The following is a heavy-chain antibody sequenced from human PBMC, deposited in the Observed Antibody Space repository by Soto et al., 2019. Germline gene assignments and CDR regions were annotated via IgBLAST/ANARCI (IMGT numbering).Heavy chain of an antibody. CDR2: INQSGST. CDR1: GGAFSGYY. CDR3: ERGGRYGSGSYYHS. Sequence: SETLSLTCAVYGGAFSGYYWSWIRQPPGKGQEWIGEINQSGSTNYNPSLKSRVTISVDTSKNQFSLKLSSVTAADTAVYYCERGGRYGSGSYYHSWGQGTLVTVSS. V-gene: IGHV4-34*01. D-gene: IGHD3-10*01. J-gene: IGHJ4*02.